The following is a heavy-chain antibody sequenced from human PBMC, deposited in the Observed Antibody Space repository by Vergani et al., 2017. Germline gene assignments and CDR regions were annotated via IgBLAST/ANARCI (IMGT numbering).Heavy chain of an antibody. CDR1: GFTFSSYW. CDR2: INSDGSST. CDR3: ARQSYYYYYMDV. Sequence: EVQLVESGGGLVQPGGPLRLSCAASGFTFSSYWMYWVRQAPGKGLVWVSRINSDGSSTSYADSVKGRFTISRDNAKNTLYLQMNSLRAEDTAVYYCARQSYYYYYMDVWGKGTTVTVSS. V-gene: IGHV3-74*01. J-gene: IGHJ6*03.